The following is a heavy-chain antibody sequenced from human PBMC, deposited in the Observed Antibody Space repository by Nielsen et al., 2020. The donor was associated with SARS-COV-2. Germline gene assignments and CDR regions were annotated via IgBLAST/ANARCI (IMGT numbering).Heavy chain of an antibody. CDR3: ARDDDYAGEKYYYYGMDV. J-gene: IGHJ6*02. CDR1: GYTFTSYG. V-gene: IGHV1-18*01. Sequence: ASVKVSCKASGYTFTSYGISWVRQAPGQGLEWMGWISAYNGNTNYAQKLQGRVTMTTDTSTSTAYMELRSLRSDDTAVYYCARDDDYAGEKYYYYGMDVWGQGTTVTVSS. CDR2: ISAYNGNT. D-gene: IGHD4/OR15-4a*01.